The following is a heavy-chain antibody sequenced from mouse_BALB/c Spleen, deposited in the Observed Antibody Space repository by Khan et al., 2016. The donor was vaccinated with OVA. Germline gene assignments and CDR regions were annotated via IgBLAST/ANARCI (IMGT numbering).Heavy chain of an antibody. Sequence: EVELVESGAELVKPGASVKLSCTASGFNIKDTYMHWVKQRPEQGLEWIGRIDPANGNTKYDPTFQGKATITADTSSNTAYLQLSSLTSEDTAVYYCARIKAWGQGTTLTVSS. CDR3: ARIKA. J-gene: IGHJ2*01. D-gene: IGHD1-3*01. V-gene: IGHV14-3*02. CDR2: IDPANGNT. CDR1: GFNIKDTY.